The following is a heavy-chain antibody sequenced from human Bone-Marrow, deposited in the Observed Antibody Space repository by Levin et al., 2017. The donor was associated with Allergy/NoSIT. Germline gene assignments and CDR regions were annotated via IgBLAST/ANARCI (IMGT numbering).Heavy chain of an antibody. V-gene: IGHV1-2*02. CDR1: GYTFTDYN. Sequence: GESLKISCKASGYTFTDYNIHWVRQAPGQGLEWVGWINPKTGGTNYAKQFQGRVTMTRDTSISTASMELRRLKSDDTAMYYCANWRPYDTSGYYYAYDYWGQGTLVTVSS. J-gene: IGHJ4*02. CDR2: INPKTGGT. CDR3: ANWRPYDTSGYYYAYDY. D-gene: IGHD3-22*01.